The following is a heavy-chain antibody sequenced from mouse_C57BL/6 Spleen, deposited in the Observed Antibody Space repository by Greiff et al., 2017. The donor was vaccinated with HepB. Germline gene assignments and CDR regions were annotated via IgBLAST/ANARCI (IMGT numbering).Heavy chain of an antibody. J-gene: IGHJ3*01. V-gene: IGHV1-50*01. CDR3: ARLGREGFAY. Sequence: QVQLQQSGAELVKPGASVKLSCKASGYTFTSYWMQWVKQRPGQGLEWIGEIDPSDSYTNYNQKFKGKATLTVDTSSSTAYMQLSSLTSEDSAVYYCARLGREGFAYWGQGTLVTVSA. D-gene: IGHD4-1*01. CDR1: GYTFTSYW. CDR2: IDPSDSYT.